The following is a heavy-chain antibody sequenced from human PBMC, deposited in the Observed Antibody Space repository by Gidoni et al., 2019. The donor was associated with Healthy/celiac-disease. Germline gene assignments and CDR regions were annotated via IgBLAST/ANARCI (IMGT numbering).Heavy chain of an antibody. Sequence: EVQLVASGGGLVQTGRSLSLSCAASGFSFDDYAMYWVRQAPGKGLEWVSGISWNSGSIGYADTVKGRFTISRDNAKNSLYLQMNSLRAEDTALYYCAKANYGDYGSEYFQHWGQGTLVTVSS. D-gene: IGHD4-17*01. CDR1: GFSFDDYA. CDR2: ISWNSGSI. J-gene: IGHJ1*01. V-gene: IGHV3-9*01. CDR3: AKANYGDYGSEYFQH.